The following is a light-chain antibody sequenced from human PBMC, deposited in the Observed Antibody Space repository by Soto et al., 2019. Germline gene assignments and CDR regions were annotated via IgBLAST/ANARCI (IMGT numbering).Light chain of an antibody. Sequence: DIRMTQSPSSLSTSIGDGVTITCRASQGISNDLGWYQQKPGLAPKRLISAASTLQSGVPSRFRGSGSGTEFSLTISGLQTEDIATYYCLQHHSSPWTFGQGTKVDIK. CDR2: AAS. V-gene: IGKV1-17*01. CDR3: LQHHSSPWT. CDR1: QGISND. J-gene: IGKJ1*01.